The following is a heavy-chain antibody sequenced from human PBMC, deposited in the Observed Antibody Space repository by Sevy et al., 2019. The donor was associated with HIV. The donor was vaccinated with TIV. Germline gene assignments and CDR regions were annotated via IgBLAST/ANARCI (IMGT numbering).Heavy chain of an antibody. Sequence: SETLSLTCTVSGGSVSSGSYYWSWIRQPPGKGLEWIGYIYYSGSTNYNPSLKSRVTISVDTSKNQFSLKLSSVTAAGTAVYDWARDLTYYDILSGYSPGYYFDYWGQGTLVTVSS. V-gene: IGHV4-61*01. CDR3: ARDLTYYDILSGYSPGYYFDY. CDR1: GGSVSSGSYY. CDR2: IYYSGST. D-gene: IGHD3-9*01. J-gene: IGHJ4*02.